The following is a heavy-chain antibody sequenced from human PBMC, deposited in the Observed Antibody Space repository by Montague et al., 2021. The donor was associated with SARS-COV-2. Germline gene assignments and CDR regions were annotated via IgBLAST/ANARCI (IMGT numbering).Heavy chain of an antibody. CDR2: YYNSRTN. V-gene: IGHV4-38-2*02. CDR3: LREKAGGLRNVFDI. J-gene: IGHJ3*02. Sequence: SETLSLTCTVSGFSISSDDYWGWLRQPPGKGLGLSGSYYNSRTNYYNPSLRGRLTMLIDTTTHQFFLRLSSVTAADTAYFFCLREKAGGLRNVFDIWGQGTTVTVSS. CDR1: GFSISSDDY.